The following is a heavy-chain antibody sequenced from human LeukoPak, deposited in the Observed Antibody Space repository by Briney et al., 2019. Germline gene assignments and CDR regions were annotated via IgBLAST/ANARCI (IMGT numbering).Heavy chain of an antibody. V-gene: IGHV4-39*07. CDR3: ARVEGGYGSGSYKVEYFDY. D-gene: IGHD3-10*01. Sequence: PSETLSLTCTVSGGSISSSSYYWGWIRQPPGKGLEWIGSIYYSGSTYYNPSLKSRVTISVDTSKNQFSLKLSSVTAADTAVYYCARVEGGYGSGSYKVEYFDYWGQGTLVTVSS. CDR2: IYYSGST. CDR1: GGSISSSSYY. J-gene: IGHJ4*02.